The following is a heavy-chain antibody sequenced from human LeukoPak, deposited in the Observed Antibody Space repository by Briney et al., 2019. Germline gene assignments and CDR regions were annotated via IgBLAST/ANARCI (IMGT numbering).Heavy chain of an antibody. CDR2: IYYSGST. Sequence: SETLSLTCTVSGGSISSSSYYWGWIRQPPGKGLEWIGSIYYSGSTYYNPSLKSRVTISVDTSKNQFSLKLSSVTAADTAVYYYASVRLSERPPGDWGQGTLVTVSS. V-gene: IGHV4-39*01. J-gene: IGHJ4*02. CDR1: GGSISSSSYY. CDR3: ASVRLSERPPGD. D-gene: IGHD3-10*01.